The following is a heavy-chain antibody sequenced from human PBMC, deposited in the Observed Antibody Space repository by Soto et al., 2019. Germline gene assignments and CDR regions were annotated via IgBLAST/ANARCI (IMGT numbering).Heavy chain of an antibody. D-gene: IGHD2-2*01. Sequence: QVQLVQSGAEVKKPGASVKVSCKASGYTFTSYGISWVRQAPGQGLEWMGWISAYNGNTNYAQKLQGRVTMTTATSKSTTYMELRSLRSDATAVYYFERDKVPAAMTNWFDPWGQGTLVTVSS. CDR3: ERDKVPAAMTNWFDP. CDR1: GYTFTSYG. V-gene: IGHV1-18*01. J-gene: IGHJ5*02. CDR2: ISAYNGNT.